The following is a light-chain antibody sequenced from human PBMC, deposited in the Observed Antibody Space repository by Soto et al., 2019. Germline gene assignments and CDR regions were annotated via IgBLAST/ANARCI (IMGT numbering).Light chain of an antibody. J-gene: IGKJ1*01. CDR3: QQSYSTSCT. CDR2: AAS. Sequence: DIQMTQSPSSLSASVGDRVTITCRASQSISSYLNWYQQKPGKAPKLLIYAASSLQSGVPSRFSGSGSGTDFTLTISSLQPEFFATYYCQQSYSTSCTFGQGT. V-gene: IGKV1-39*01. CDR1: QSISSY.